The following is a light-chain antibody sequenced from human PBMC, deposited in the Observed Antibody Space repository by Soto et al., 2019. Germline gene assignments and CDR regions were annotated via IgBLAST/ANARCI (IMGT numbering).Light chain of an antibody. V-gene: IGKV1-5*03. J-gene: IGKJ4*01. CDR1: QSISTW. Sequence: DIQMTQSPSTLSASVGDRVTITCRASQSISTWLAWYQQKPGKAPKFLLQKASTLESGVPSRFSGSGSGTEFTLTISSLQPADFATYFCQQYNSYPLTFGGGTKVEIK. CDR2: KAS. CDR3: QQYNSYPLT.